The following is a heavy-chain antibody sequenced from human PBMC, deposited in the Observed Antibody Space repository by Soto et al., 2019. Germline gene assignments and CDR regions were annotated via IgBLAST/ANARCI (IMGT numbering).Heavy chain of an antibody. D-gene: IGHD6-6*01. V-gene: IGHV1-2*02. CDR1: GFSFTGYY. CDR2: INAHSGGR. CDR3: AKDLTRQLAYWLDP. J-gene: IGHJ5*02. Sequence: GASVKVSCKASGFSFTGYYRHWLRQAPGQGLEWMGGINAHSGGREYAQKFQGRVTLTRDTSIATAYLTLTSLTSDDNSLYYCAKDLTRQLAYWLDPWGQGTQVTVSS.